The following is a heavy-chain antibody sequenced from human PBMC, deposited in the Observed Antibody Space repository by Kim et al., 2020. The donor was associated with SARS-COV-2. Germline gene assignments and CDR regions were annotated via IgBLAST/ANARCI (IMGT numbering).Heavy chain of an antibody. J-gene: IGHJ6*02. D-gene: IGHD4-17*01. CDR1: GYPMTSGYY. Sequence: SETLSLTCSVSGYPMTSGYYWGWIRQTPEKGLEWLGRVYHTGNSYYNPSLQSRVTISVDTLKNQFSLKLTSTTGTDAAIYYCVRADFGDYGGVDGWGQGT. V-gene: IGHV4-38-2*02. CDR2: VYHTGNS. CDR3: VRADFGDYGGVDG.